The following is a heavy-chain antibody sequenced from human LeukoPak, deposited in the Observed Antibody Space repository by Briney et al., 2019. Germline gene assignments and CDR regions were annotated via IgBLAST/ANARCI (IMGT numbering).Heavy chain of an antibody. CDR1: GFTFSSYA. Sequence: GGSLRLSCAASGFTFSSYAMSWIRQAPGKGLEWVSYISSSGSTIYYADSVKGRFTISRDNAKNSLYLQMNSLRAEDTAVYYCTARLLWFGEFLYWGQGALVTVSS. D-gene: IGHD3-10*01. CDR3: TARLLWFGEFLY. J-gene: IGHJ4*02. V-gene: IGHV3-11*01. CDR2: ISSSGSTI.